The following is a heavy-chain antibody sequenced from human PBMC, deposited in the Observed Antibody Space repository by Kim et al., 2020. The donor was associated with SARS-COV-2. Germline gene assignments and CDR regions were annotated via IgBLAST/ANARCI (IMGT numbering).Heavy chain of an antibody. Sequence: SVKVSCKASGGTFSSYAISWVRQAPGQGLEWMGGIIPIFGTANYAQKFQGRVTITADESTSTAYMELSSLRSEDTAVYYCARDSTYGGYLDYYYGMDVWGQGTTVTVSS. J-gene: IGHJ6*02. V-gene: IGHV1-69*13. D-gene: IGHD2-21*02. CDR2: IIPIFGTA. CDR3: ARDSTYGGYLDYYYGMDV. CDR1: GGTFSSYA.